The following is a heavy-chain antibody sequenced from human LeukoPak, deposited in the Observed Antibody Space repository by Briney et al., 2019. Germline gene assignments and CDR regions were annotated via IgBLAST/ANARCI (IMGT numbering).Heavy chain of an antibody. D-gene: IGHD6-19*01. CDR3: ARDKGGAYSTGWYDY. CDR2: INPSGGRT. CDR1: GYTFTSYY. V-gene: IGHV1-46*01. J-gene: IGHJ4*02. Sequence: ASVKVSCKTSGYTFTSYYMHWVRQAPGQGPEWMGIINPSGGRTSYAQKFQGRVTMTRDTSTSTVHMELRSLRSEDTAVYYCARDKGGAYSTGWYDYWGQGTLVTVSS.